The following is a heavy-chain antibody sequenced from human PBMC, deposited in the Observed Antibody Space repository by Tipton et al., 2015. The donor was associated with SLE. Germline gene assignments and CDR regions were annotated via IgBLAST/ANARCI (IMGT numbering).Heavy chain of an antibody. V-gene: IGHV4-61*01. Sequence: TLSLTCTVSGGSFSFSSYYWNWVRQPPGKGLEWIGYIYYSGSTNYNPSLKSRVTISVDTSKNQFSLKLSSVTAADTAVYYCARGSSNWNYLFSGFDIWGQGTKVTVSS. CDR2: IYYSGST. D-gene: IGHD1-7*01. J-gene: IGHJ3*02. CDR1: GGSFSFSSYY. CDR3: ARGSSNWNYLFSGFDI.